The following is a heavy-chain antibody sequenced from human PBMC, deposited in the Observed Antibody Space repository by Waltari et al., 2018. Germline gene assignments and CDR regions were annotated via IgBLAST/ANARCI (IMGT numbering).Heavy chain of an antibody. V-gene: IGHV4-34*01. D-gene: IGHD6-6*01. CDR3: ARDALAARLAY. CDR2: INHSGST. Sequence: QVQLQQWGAGLLKPSETLSLTCAVYGGSFSGYYWSWIRQPPGKGLEWIGEINHSGSTNYTPSLKSRVTISVDTSKNQFSLRLSSVTAADTAVYYCARDALAARLAYWGQGTLVTVSS. CDR1: GGSFSGYY. J-gene: IGHJ4*02.